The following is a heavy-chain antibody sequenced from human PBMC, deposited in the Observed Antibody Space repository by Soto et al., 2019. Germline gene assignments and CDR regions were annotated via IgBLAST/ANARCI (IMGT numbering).Heavy chain of an antibody. D-gene: IGHD1-20*01. V-gene: IGHV1-46*03. J-gene: IGHJ3*02. CDR1: GYTFAIYY. CDR2: INPSGGGT. Sequence: QVQLVQSGTEVKKPGASVKVSCKTSGYTFAIYYIHWVRHAPGQGLESMLIINPSGGGTNYAQKFQGIGTMTRDTSTRTLYIELRSLRYDDRAVYYCARDLVYTTAWDFHISGQGTVVTVSS. CDR3: ARDLVYTTAWDFHI.